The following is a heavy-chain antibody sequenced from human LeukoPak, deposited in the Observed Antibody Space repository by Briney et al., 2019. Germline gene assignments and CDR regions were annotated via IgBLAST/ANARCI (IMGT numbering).Heavy chain of an antibody. V-gene: IGHV4-59*01. CDR3: ARTIKSGNYYWFDP. CDR2: ISYTGST. Sequence: SETLSLTCTVSGGSISNYYWSWIRQPPGEGLEWIGFISYTGSTNYNPSLKCRVTVSVDTSKNQFSLKVTSVTAADTAVYYCARTIKSGNYYWFDPWGQGTLVTVSS. J-gene: IGHJ5*02. D-gene: IGHD1-26*01. CDR1: GGSISNYY.